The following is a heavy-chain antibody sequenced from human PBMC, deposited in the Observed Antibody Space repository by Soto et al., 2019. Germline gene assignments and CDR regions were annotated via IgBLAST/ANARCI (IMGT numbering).Heavy chain of an antibody. D-gene: IGHD5-12*01. CDR2: ITWNSDYV. V-gene: IGHV3-9*01. CDR1: GFTFGDFA. CDR3: AKSEEFSRGWLRYFDF. Sequence: EVQLVESGGGLVQPGRSLRLSCAASGFTFGDFAMHWVRQAPGKGLEWVSGITWNSDYVVYADSVKGRFTISRDNAKNPLYLQMERPTNEDPALYYCAKSEEFSRGWLRYFDFWGQGTLVTVSS. J-gene: IGHJ4*02.